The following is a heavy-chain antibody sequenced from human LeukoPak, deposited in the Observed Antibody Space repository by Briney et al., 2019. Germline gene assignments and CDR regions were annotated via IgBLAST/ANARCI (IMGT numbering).Heavy chain of an antibody. CDR1: GFTFSSYA. CDR2: ISYDGSNK. CDR3: ARGAPPAALDY. D-gene: IGHD6-13*01. J-gene: IGHJ4*02. V-gene: IGHV3-30-3*01. Sequence: GGSLRLSCAASGFTFSSYAMHWVRQAPGKGLEWVAVISYDGSNKYYADSVKGRFTISRDNSKNTLYLQMNSLRAEDTAVYYCARGAPPAALDYWGQGTLVTVSS.